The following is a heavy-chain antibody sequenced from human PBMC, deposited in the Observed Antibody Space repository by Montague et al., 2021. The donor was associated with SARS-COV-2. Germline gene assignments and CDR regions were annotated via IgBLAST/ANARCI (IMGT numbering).Heavy chain of an antibody. D-gene: IGHD1-26*01. Sequence: SETLSLTCTVSGGSISSSSYYWGWIRQPPGKGPEWIGSIYYSGTTFYNPSLRSRVTMSVDTSKNQFSLRLSSVTAADTAVYYCARQVGGGLWYFDLWGRGTLVTVSS. V-gene: IGHV4-39*01. CDR1: GGSISSSSYY. CDR3: ARQVGGGLWYFDL. J-gene: IGHJ2*01. CDR2: IYYSGTT.